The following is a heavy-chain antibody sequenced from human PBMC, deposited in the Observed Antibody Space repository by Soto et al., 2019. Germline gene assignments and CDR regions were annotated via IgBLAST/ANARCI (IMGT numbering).Heavy chain of an antibody. J-gene: IGHJ4*02. CDR1: GFTFSSYG. CDR2: ISYDGSNK. D-gene: IGHD3-22*01. CDR3: AKAGPAIVVVSYFDY. Sequence: PGGSLRLSCAASGFTFSSYGMHWVRQAPGKGLEWVAVISYDGSNKYYADSVKGRFTISRDNSKNTLYLQMNSLRAEDTAVYYCAKAGPAIVVVSYFDYWGQGTLVTVSS. V-gene: IGHV3-30*18.